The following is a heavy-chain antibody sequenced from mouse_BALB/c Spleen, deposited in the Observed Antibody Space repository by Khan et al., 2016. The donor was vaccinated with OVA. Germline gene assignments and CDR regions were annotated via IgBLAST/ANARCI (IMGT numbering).Heavy chain of an antibody. CDR2: INPHIGET. CDR1: GYSFTGYF. D-gene: IGHD1-1*01. J-gene: IGHJ2*01. CDR3: ARIYGSDFDY. Sequence: MQLEESGPELVKPGASVKISCKASGYSFTGYFMHWVMQSHGKSIEWIGRINPHIGETFYNQKFKGKATLTVDESSSTAHMELRSLASEDSAVYFCARIYGSDFDYWGQGTTLTVSS. V-gene: IGHV1-20*02.